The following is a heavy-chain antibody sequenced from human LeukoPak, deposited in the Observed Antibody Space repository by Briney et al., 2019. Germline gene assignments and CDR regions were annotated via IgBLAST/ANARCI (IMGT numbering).Heavy chain of an antibody. J-gene: IGHJ4*02. CDR3: ASRLYCSNTRCRNFPFAY. CDR2: IIPIFGTA. V-gene: IGHV1-69*13. CDR1: GGTFSSYA. D-gene: IGHD2-2*01. Sequence: SVKVSCKASGGTFSSYAINWVRQAPGQGLEWMGGIIPIFGTANYAQKFKDRVTITADESTSTAYMELSSLRSEDTAIYYCASRLYCSNTRCRNFPFAYWGQGTLVTVSS.